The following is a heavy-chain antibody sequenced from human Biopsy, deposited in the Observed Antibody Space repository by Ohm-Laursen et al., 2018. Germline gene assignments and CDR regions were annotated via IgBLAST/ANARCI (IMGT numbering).Heavy chain of an antibody. CDR3: AKDRYNYTPIGGFSMDV. J-gene: IGHJ6*02. CDR1: GFTFSGYT. Sequence: GSLRLSCSASGFTFSGYTMNWVRQAPGKGLEWVSSITSGSSFINYADSVKGRFTISRDNSRDTLYLQMSSLRAEDTAVYYCAKDRYNYTPIGGFSMDVWGQGTTVTVSS. D-gene: IGHD5-18*01. V-gene: IGHV3-21*06. CDR2: ITSGSSFI.